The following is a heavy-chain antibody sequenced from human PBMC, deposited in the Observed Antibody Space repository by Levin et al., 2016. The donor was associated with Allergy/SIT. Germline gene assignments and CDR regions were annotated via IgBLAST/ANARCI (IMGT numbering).Heavy chain of an antibody. CDR1: GVSVGSSSYY. Sequence: SETLSLTCTVSGVSVGSSSYYWYWIRQPPGKGLECLGYIYFTGSPSYNPSLESRLTMSVDTSRNQFSLRLTSVTAADTAVYFCARTRAPISKGLDLWGQGTLVTVSS. J-gene: IGHJ4*02. D-gene: IGHD2-2*02. CDR2: IYFTGSP. CDR3: ARTRAPISKGLDL. V-gene: IGHV4-61*01.